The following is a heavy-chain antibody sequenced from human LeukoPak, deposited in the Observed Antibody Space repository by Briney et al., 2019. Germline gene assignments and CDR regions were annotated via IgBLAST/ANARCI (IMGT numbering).Heavy chain of an antibody. V-gene: IGHV1-2*02. Sequence: ASVKVSCKASGYTFTGYYLHWVRQAPGQGLEWMGWINPNSGGTNYARKFQGRVTMTRDTSISTAYMELSRLRSDDTAVYYCATYCGGDCYSRMDYWGQGTLVTASS. J-gene: IGHJ4*02. D-gene: IGHD2-21*02. CDR2: INPNSGGT. CDR3: ATYCGGDCYSRMDY. CDR1: GYTFTGYY.